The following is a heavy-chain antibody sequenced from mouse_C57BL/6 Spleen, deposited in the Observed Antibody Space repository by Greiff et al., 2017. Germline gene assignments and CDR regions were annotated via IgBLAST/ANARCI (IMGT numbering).Heavy chain of an antibody. CDR2: ISSGSSTI. CDR1: GLTFSDYG. J-gene: IGHJ4*01. D-gene: IGHD1-1*01. CDR3: ARTTVVAYYAMDY. V-gene: IGHV5-17*01. Sequence: EVQRVESGGGLVKPGGSLKLSCAASGLTFSDYGMHWVRQAPEKGLEWVAYISSGSSTIYYADTVKGRFTISRDNAKNTLFLQMTSLRSEDTAMYYCARTTVVAYYAMDYWGQGTSVTVSS.